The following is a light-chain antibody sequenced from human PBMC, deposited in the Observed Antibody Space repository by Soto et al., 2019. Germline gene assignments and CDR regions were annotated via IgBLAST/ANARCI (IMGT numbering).Light chain of an antibody. CDR2: DVS. J-gene: IGLJ2*01. CDR3: ASYSPTSTLI. Sequence: QSVLTQPASVSGSPGQSITISCTGTSSVVGGYKYVSWYQQHPGKAPRLMIYDVSDRPSGTSNRFSGSKPGNTASLTISGLQAEDEADYYCASYSPTSTLIFGGGTKVTVL. V-gene: IGLV2-14*03. CDR1: SSVVGGYKY.